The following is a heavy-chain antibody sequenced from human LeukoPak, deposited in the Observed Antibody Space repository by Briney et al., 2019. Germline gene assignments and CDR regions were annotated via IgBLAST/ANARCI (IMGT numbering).Heavy chain of an antibody. CDR3: ARANYYDTSGYSRGAFDI. D-gene: IGHD3-22*01. CDR1: GYSFSSGFY. J-gene: IGHJ3*02. Sequence: SETLSLTCSVSGYSFSSGFYWGWIRQPPGKGLEWIGSIFHTGSTYYNPSLKSRVTMSVDTSKNQFSLMLSSVTAADTAFYYCARANYYDTSGYSRGAFDIWGQGTMVTVSS. V-gene: IGHV4-38-2*02. CDR2: IFHTGST.